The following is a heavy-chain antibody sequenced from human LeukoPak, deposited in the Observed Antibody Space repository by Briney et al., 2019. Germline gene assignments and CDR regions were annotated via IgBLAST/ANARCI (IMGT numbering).Heavy chain of an antibody. D-gene: IGHD4-23*01. Sequence: PSETLSLTCTVSGGSISSYYWSWIRQPAGKGLEWIGRIFTSGSTNYNPSLKSRITMSVDTSKNQLSLKLSSVTAADTAVYYCAGDKGTVVTIWGQGTLVTVSS. CDR2: IFTSGST. CDR3: AGDKGTVVTI. CDR1: GGSISSYY. V-gene: IGHV4-4*07. J-gene: IGHJ4*02.